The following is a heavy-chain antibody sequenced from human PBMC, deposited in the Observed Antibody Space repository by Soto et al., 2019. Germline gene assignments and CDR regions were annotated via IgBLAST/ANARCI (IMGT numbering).Heavy chain of an antibody. CDR3: ARGIAARFYYYYYYMDV. CDR1: GGSFSGYY. V-gene: IGHV4-34*01. J-gene: IGHJ6*03. D-gene: IGHD6-6*01. Sequence: QVQLQQWGAGLLKPSETLSLTCAVYGGSFSGYYWSWIRQPPGKGLEWIGELNHSGSTNYNPSLTGRFTIAVDRSKHQFSLTLSSVAAADTAVYYCARGIAARFYYYYYYMDVWGKGTTVTVSS. CDR2: LNHSGST.